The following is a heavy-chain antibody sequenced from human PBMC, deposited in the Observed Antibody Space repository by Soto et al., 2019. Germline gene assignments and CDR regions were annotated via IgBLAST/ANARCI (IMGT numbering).Heavy chain of an antibody. V-gene: IGHV1-18*04. D-gene: IGHD2-15*01. CDR2: ISAYNSNT. Sequence: QVQVVQSEAEVKKPGASVKVSCKASGYTFASLGINWVRQAPGQGLEWMGWISAYNSNTNYAQKFQGRVTMTTDTSTSTAYMELRSLTSDDTAVYYCTTCSGGSCYLFENWGQGTLVSVSS. CDR3: TTCSGGSCYLFEN. J-gene: IGHJ4*02. CDR1: GYTFASLG.